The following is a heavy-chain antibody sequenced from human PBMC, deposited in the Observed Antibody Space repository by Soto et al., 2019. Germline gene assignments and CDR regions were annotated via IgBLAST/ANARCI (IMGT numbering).Heavy chain of an antibody. CDR1: GFSLTTSGVG. CDR3: AHHPYYGLGSYSFDY. CDR2: IYWDDDK. Sequence: QITLKESGPTLVRPTQTLTLTCTFSGFSLTTSGVGVGWIRQPPGKALEWLAVIYWDDDKRYSSSLKSRLTVTNDTSKNQVVLKMTNMDPVDTATYYCAHHPYYGLGSYSFDYRGQGTLVTVSS. J-gene: IGHJ4*02. V-gene: IGHV2-5*02. D-gene: IGHD3-10*01.